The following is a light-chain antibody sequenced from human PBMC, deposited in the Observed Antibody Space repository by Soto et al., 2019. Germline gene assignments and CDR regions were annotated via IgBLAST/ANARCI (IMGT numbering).Light chain of an antibody. V-gene: IGLV2-8*01. J-gene: IGLJ1*01. CDR1: SSDVGSYDY. CDR3: ISYAGSSNV. Sequence: QSALTQPPSASGSPGQPVTISCTGTSSDVGSYDYVSWYQQHPGKAPKLMIYEVSKRPSGVPDRFSGSKSGNTASLTVSGLQAEDEADYYCISYAGSSNVFGTGTKVTVL. CDR2: EVS.